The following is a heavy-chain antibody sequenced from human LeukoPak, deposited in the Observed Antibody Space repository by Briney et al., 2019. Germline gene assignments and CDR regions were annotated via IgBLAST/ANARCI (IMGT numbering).Heavy chain of an antibody. CDR3: ARLSEVGDTAMVPDY. J-gene: IGHJ4*02. D-gene: IGHD5-18*01. Sequence: GASVKVSCKASGGTFSSYAISWVRQAPGQGLEWMGRIIPILGIANYAQKFQGRVTITADKSTSTAYMELSRLRSEDTAVYYCARLSEVGDTAMVPDYWGQGTLVTVSS. CDR2: IIPILGIA. CDR1: GGTFSSYA. V-gene: IGHV1-69*04.